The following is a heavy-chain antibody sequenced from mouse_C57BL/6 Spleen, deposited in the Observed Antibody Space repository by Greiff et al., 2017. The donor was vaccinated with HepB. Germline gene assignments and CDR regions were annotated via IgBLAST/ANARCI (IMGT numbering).Heavy chain of an antibody. CDR2: IYPGSGST. CDR3: AREAQAGLGAY. CDR1: GYTFTSYW. J-gene: IGHJ3*01. D-gene: IGHD3-2*02. Sequence: QVQLQQPGAELVKPGASVKMSCKASGYTFTSYWITWVKQRPGQGLEWIGDIYPGSGSTNYNEKFKSKATLTVDKSSSTAYMQLSSLTSEDSAVYYCAREAQAGLGAYWGQGTLVTVSA. V-gene: IGHV1-55*01.